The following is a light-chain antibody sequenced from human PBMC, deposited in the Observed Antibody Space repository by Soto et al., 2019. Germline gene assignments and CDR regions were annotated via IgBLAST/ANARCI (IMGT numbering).Light chain of an antibody. CDR3: QSYASSLSGYV. V-gene: IGLV1-40*01. Sequence: QSALTQPPSVSGAPGQTVISSCSGSSSNIGAPYDVNWYRQLPGTVPKLLIYGNHNRPAGVPDRFSGSKSGTSASLAITGLQAEDEDDYYCQSYASSLSGYVFGTGTKVTVL. J-gene: IGLJ1*01. CDR2: GNH. CDR1: SSNIGAPYD.